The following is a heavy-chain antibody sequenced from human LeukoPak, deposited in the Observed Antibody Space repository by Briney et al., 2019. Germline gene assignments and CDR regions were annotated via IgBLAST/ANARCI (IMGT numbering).Heavy chain of an antibody. Sequence: GSLRLSCAASGFTFSSYAMSWVRQTPGKGLEWIGCIYYSGSTYYNPSLKSRVTISVDTSKNQFSLKLSSVTAADTAVYYCARRVRGYGGTLFDYWGQGTLVTVSS. D-gene: IGHD4-23*01. CDR2: IYYSGST. V-gene: IGHV4-39*01. J-gene: IGHJ4*02. CDR1: GFTFSSYA. CDR3: ARRVRGYGGTLFDY.